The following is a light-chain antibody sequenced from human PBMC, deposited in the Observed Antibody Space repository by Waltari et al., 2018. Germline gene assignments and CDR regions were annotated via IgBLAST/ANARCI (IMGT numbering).Light chain of an antibody. CDR2: INS. CDR1: SSNPGTNS. J-gene: IGLJ2*01. CDR3: ATWDSNLNAWL. V-gene: IGLV1-44*01. Sequence: QSILTQSHQASGTPGQRVTIPGSGSSSNPGTNSVNWYQHVPVAAPRLLLYINSLRPSGVPDRFSGSKSGTSASLAISGLQSEDEAVYYCATWDSNLNAWLFGGGTKVTVL.